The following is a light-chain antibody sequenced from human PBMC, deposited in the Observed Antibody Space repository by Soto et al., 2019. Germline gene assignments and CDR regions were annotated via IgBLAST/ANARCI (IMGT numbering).Light chain of an antibody. J-gene: IGKJ2*01. V-gene: IGKV3-11*01. CDR3: QQRNNWLYT. Sequence: EIVLTQSPATLSLSPGERATLSCRASQSVSSSLAWYQQTPGQAPRLRIYDASNRATGIPARFSGSGSGTDFTLTISGLETESFAVYYGQQRNNWLYTFGPGTKLEI. CDR2: DAS. CDR1: QSVSSS.